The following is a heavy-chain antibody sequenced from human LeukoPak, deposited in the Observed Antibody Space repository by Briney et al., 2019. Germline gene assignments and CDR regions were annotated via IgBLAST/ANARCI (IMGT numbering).Heavy chain of an antibody. J-gene: IGHJ6*02. V-gene: IGHV3-33*01. CDR3: ARDPGYYGMDV. CDR2: IWYDGSNK. Sequence: PGGSLRLSCAASGFTFSSYGMHWVRQAPGKGLEWVAVIWYDGSNKYYADSVKGRFTISRDNSKNTLYLQMNSLRAEDTAVYYRARDPGYYGMDVWGQGTTVTVSS. CDR1: GFTFSSYG.